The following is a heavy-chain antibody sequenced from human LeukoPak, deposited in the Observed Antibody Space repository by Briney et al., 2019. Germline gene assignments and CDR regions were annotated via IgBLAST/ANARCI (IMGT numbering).Heavy chain of an antibody. CDR2: ISGSGGST. D-gene: IGHD3-10*01. CDR3: AKDLLWCGGIKAPSSYYMDV. J-gene: IGHJ6*03. CDR1: GFTFSSYA. Sequence: GGSLRLSCAASGFTFSSYAMSWVRQAPGKGLEWVSAISGSGGSTYYADSVKGRFTISRDNSKNTLYLQMNSLRAEDTAVYYCAKDLLWCGGIKAPSSYYMDVWGKGTTVTVSS. V-gene: IGHV3-23*01.